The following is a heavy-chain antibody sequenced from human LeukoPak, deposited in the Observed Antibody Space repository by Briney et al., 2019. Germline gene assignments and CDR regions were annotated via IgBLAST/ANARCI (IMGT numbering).Heavy chain of an antibody. J-gene: IGHJ6*02. Sequence: GASMMFSSKASGSCITFTKHWIGWVRQAPGKGLERMGIIYPVDTDTRYNQSIQGQTTISVDQSISTTYRQWSSLKASDTAIYYCARHLATVTASRQYYYYGMDVWGQGTTVTVSS. CDR3: ARHLATVTASRQYYYYGMDV. D-gene: IGHD4-11*01. V-gene: IGHV5-51*01. CDR2: IYPVDTDT. CDR1: GSCITFTKHW.